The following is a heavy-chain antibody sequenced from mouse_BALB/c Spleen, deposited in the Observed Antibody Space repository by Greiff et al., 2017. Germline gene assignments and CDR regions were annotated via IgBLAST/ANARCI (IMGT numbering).Heavy chain of an antibody. Sequence: EVKLMESGGGLVQPGGSRKLSCAASGFTFSSFGMHWVRQAPEKGLEWVAYISSGSSTIYYADTVKGRFTISRDNPKNTLFLQMTSLSSEDTAMYYCARDDYGSSYWYFDVWGAGTTVTVSS. CDR1: GFTFSSFG. CDR2: ISSGSSTI. D-gene: IGHD1-1*01. J-gene: IGHJ1*01. V-gene: IGHV5-17*02. CDR3: ARDDYGSSYWYFDV.